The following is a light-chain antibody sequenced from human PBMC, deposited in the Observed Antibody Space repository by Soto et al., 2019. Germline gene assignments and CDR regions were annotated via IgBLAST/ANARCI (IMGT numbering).Light chain of an antibody. Sequence: DIQMTQSPSTLSASVGDRVTITCRACQSISSWLAWYQQKPGKAPNLLIYDAASLVSGVPSRFIGSGSGTEFTLTISSLQPDEFATYYCQQYNSYLYTFGQGTKLEIK. CDR1: QSISSW. CDR2: DAA. CDR3: QQYNSYLYT. J-gene: IGKJ2*01. V-gene: IGKV1-5*01.